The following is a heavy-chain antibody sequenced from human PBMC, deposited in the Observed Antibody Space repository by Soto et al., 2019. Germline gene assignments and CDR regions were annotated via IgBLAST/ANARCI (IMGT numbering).Heavy chain of an antibody. J-gene: IGHJ4*02. D-gene: IGHD5-18*01. CDR2: IWFDGGNK. V-gene: IGHV3-33*01. Sequence: GGSLRLSCAASGFTFSGYTIHWVRQAPGKGLEWLALIWFDGGNKYYADSVKGRFTISRDNAKNTLYLQMNTLRAEDTAVYYCARDLGYNYGHPFDYWGQGTLVTVSS. CDR1: GFTFSGYT. CDR3: ARDLGYNYGHPFDY.